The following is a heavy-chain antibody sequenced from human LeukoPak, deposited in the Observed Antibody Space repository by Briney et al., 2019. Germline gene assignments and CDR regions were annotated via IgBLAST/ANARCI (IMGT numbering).Heavy chain of an antibody. V-gene: IGHV4-39*01. D-gene: IGHD6-13*01. J-gene: IGHJ5*02. CDR1: GGSISSSSYY. Sequence: SETLSPTCTVSGGSISSSSYYWGWIRQPPGKGLEWIGSIYYSGSTYYNPSLKSRVTISVDTSKNQFSLKLSSVTAADTAVYYCARLSGSSSWWEGWFDPWGQGTLVTVSS. CDR3: ARLSGSSSWWEGWFDP. CDR2: IYYSGST.